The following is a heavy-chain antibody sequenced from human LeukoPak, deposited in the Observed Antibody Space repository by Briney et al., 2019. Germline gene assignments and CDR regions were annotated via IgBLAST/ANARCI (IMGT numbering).Heavy chain of an antibody. D-gene: IGHD4-23*01. J-gene: IGHJ4*02. CDR3: ANPGSRGNSFVGLHYYFDY. Sequence: PGGSLRLSGAASGFTFSSYAMSWVRQAPGKGLEWVSAISGSGGSTYYADSVKGRFTISRDNSKNTLYLQMNSLRAEDTAVYYCANPGSRGNSFVGLHYYFDYWGQGTLVTVSS. CDR2: ISGSGGST. CDR1: GFTFSSYA. V-gene: IGHV3-23*01.